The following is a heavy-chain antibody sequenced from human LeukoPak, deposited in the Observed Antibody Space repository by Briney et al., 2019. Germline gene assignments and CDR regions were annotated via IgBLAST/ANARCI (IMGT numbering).Heavy chain of an antibody. D-gene: IGHD1-1*01. J-gene: IGHJ6*03. CDR2: SNPGGGAT. CDR3: ARGNDGWPHYYYYFMDV. V-gene: IGHV1-46*01. Sequence: ASVKVSCKASGDAFINDYIHWVRQAPGQGLEWMGVSNPGGGATTYAQKFQGRVTMTRDMSTSTVYMELRSLRSADTAVYYCARGNDGWPHYYYYFMDVWGKGTTVTVSS. CDR1: GDAFINDY.